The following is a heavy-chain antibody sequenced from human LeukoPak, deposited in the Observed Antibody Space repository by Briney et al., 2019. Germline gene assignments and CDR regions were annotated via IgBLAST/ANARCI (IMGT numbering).Heavy chain of an antibody. CDR1: GFTFSSYW. J-gene: IGHJ4*02. V-gene: IGHV3-7*01. CDR2: IKQDGSEK. CDR3: ARHLSGITGYTYGRGIDY. D-gene: IGHD5-18*01. Sequence: GGSLRLSCAASGFTFSSYWMSWVRQAPGKGLEWVANIKQDGSEKYYVDSVKGRFTISRDNAKTSLYLQMNSLRAEDTAVYYCARHLSGITGYTYGRGIDYWGQGTLVTVSS.